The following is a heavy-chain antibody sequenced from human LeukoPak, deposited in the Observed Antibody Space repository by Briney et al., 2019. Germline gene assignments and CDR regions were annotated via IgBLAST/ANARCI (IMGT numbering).Heavy chain of an antibody. CDR2: IRYDGSNK. J-gene: IGHJ3*02. D-gene: IGHD2-8*02. V-gene: IGHV3-30*02. Sequence: PGGSLRLSCAASGFTFSSYGMHWVRQAPGKGLEWVAFIRYDGSNKYYADSVKGRFTISRDNSKNTLYLQMNSLRAEDTAVYYCARGGLMNPWVVYLGDAFDIWGQGTMVTVSS. CDR1: GFTFSSYG. CDR3: ARGGLMNPWVVYLGDAFDI.